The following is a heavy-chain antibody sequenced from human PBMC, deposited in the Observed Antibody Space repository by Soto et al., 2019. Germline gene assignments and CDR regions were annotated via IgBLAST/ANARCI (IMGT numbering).Heavy chain of an antibody. J-gene: IGHJ6*03. CDR3: ARRARPDFYYMDV. V-gene: IGHV3-64*01. CDR1: GFTLSGYA. Sequence: EVQLAESGGGLAQPGGSLRLSCPASGFTLSGYAMDWVPQAPGKGLEYVSGISSNGVGTYYPNSVQGRFTISRDNSKNTVYLQMGSLRPEDMAVYYCARRARPDFYYMDVWGKGTTVTVSS. D-gene: IGHD6-6*01. CDR2: ISSNGVGT.